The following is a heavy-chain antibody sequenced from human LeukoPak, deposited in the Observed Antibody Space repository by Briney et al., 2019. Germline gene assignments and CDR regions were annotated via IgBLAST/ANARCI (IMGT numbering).Heavy chain of an antibody. V-gene: IGHV3-74*01. CDR2: INSDGSGT. D-gene: IGHD3-10*01. J-gene: IGHJ4*02. CDR1: EFTFSNYW. Sequence: GGSLRLSCAASEFTFSNYWIHWVRQAPGKGPVWVSRINSDGSGTNYADSVKGRFTISRDNSNNTLYLQMKSLRAEDTAVYYCAREVGSGNSDRYFDYWGQGTLVTVSS. CDR3: AREVGSGNSDRYFDY.